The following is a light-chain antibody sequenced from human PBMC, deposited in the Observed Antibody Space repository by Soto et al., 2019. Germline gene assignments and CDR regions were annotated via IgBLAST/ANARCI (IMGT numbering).Light chain of an antibody. CDR2: EVN. V-gene: IGLV2-14*01. CDR1: GSDDVPYIY. CDR3: SSHKTSTNTLV. Sequence: QSALTQPASVSGSPGQSITISCTGAGSDDVPYIYVSWYQQHPGKAPKLIIYEVNNRPSGVSNRFSGSKSGSTASLTISGLQAEDEADYYCSSHKTSTNTLVFGGGTKLTVL. J-gene: IGLJ2*01.